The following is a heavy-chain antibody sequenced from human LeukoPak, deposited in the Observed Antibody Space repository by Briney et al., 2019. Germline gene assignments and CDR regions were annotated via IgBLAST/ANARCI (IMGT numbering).Heavy chain of an antibody. CDR1: GGTFSSYA. CDR3: ARTYYYDSSGYLGD. Sequence: SVKVSCKASGGTFSSYAISWVRQAPGQGLEWMGRIIPIFGTANYAQKFQGRVTITTDESTSTAYMELSSLRSDDTAVYYCARTYYYDSSGYLGDWGQGTLVTVSS. J-gene: IGHJ4*02. CDR2: IIPIFGTA. V-gene: IGHV1-69*05. D-gene: IGHD3-22*01.